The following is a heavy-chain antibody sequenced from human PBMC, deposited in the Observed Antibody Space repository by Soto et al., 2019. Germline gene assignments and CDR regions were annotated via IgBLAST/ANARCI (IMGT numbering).Heavy chain of an antibody. CDR2: ISWNSGSI. CDR1: GFTFDDYA. V-gene: IGHV3-9*01. Sequence: VQLVESGGGLVQPGRSLRLSCAASGFTFDDYAMHWVRQAPGKGLEWVSGISWNSGSIGYADSVKGRFTISRDNAKNSLYLQMNSLRAEDTALYYCAKDSRGVVATDFDYWGQGTLVTVSS. J-gene: IGHJ4*02. D-gene: IGHD5-12*01. CDR3: AKDSRGVVATDFDY.